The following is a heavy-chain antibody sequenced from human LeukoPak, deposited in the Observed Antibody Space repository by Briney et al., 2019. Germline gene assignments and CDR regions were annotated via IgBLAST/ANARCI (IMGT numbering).Heavy chain of an antibody. J-gene: IGHJ4*02. V-gene: IGHV3-21*01. CDR2: ISSSSSYI. D-gene: IGHD3-10*01. CDR3: ARDLNYYGSGSYYNGGVFDY. CDR1: GFTFSSYS. Sequence: GGSLRLSCAASGFTFSSYSMNWVRQAPGKGLEWVSSISSSSSYIYYADSVKGRFTISRDNSKNTLYLQMNSLRAEDTAVYYCARDLNYYGSGSYYNGGVFDYWGQGTLVTVSS.